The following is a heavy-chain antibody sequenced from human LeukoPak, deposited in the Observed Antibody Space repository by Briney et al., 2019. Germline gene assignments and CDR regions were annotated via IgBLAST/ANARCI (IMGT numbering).Heavy chain of an antibody. D-gene: IGHD3-22*01. J-gene: IGHJ4*02. CDR2: ISSNGGST. CDR3: AREIPGSGYPDY. Sequence: PGGSLRLSCAASGFTFSSYAMHWARQAPGKGLEYVSAISSNGGSTYYANSVKGRFTISRDNSKNTLYLQMGSLRAEDMAVYYCAREIPGSGYPDYWGQGTLVTVSS. CDR1: GFTFSSYA. V-gene: IGHV3-64*01.